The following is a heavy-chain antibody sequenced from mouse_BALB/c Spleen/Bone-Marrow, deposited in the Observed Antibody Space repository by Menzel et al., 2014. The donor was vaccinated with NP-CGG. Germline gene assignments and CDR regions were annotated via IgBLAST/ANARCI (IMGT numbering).Heavy chain of an antibody. CDR2: IHPSDSET. CDR1: GYTFTSYV. V-gene: IGHV1-14*01. CDR3: ARRERTGMNY. J-gene: IGHJ2*01. D-gene: IGHD4-1*01. Sequence: VQLQQPGPELVKPGTSVKMSCKASGYTFTSYVMHWVKQKPGQGLEWIGMIHPSDSETRLNQKFKDKATLTVDKSSSTAYMQLSSPTSEDSAVYYCARRERTGMNYWGQGTTLTVSS.